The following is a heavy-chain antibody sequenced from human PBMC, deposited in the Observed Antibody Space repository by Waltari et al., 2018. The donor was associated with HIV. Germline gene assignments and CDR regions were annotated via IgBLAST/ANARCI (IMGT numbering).Heavy chain of an antibody. J-gene: IGHJ4*02. CDR2: MSYDGSDK. CDR1: GFTFSSYA. CDR3: ARVPERLQNYFDY. V-gene: IGHV3-30*04. D-gene: IGHD1-26*01. Sequence: QVQLVESGGGVVQTGRSLRLSCAASGFTFSSYAMHWVRQAPGKGLEWVAVMSYDGSDKYYGGSVEGRFTISRDNSKNTLYLQMNSLKPEDTAVYYCARVPERLQNYFDYWGQGTLVTVSS.